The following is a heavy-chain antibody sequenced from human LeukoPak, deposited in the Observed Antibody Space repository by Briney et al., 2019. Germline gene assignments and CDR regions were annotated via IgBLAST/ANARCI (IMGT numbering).Heavy chain of an antibody. J-gene: IGHJ3*02. CDR1: GFTFSTYW. V-gene: IGHV3-7*01. CDR3: ARDRREDSSPNAFDI. D-gene: IGHD6-6*01. Sequence: TGGSLRLSCAASGFTFSTYWMTWVRQAPGKGLEWVAYIKQDGSEKYYVDSVKGRFTISRDNAKNSLYLQMNSLRAGDTAVYYCARDRREDSSPNAFDIWGQGTGVTVSS. CDR2: IKQDGSEK.